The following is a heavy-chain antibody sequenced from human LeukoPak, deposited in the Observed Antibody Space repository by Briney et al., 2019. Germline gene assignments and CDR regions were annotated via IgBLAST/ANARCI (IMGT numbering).Heavy chain of an antibody. Sequence: KPSETLSLTCAVSGGSISSGGYSWSWIRQPPGKGLEWIGYIYHSGSTYYNPSLKSRVTISVDRSKNQFSLKLSSVTAADTAVYYCARVKNFYRAYYFDYWGQGTLVTVSS. CDR3: ARVKNFYRAYYFDY. J-gene: IGHJ4*02. D-gene: IGHD2/OR15-2a*01. CDR2: IYHSGST. V-gene: IGHV4-30-2*01. CDR1: GGSISSGGYS.